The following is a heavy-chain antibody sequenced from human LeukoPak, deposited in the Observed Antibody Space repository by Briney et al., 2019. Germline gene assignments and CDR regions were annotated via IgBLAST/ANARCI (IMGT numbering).Heavy chain of an antibody. D-gene: IGHD4-17*01. V-gene: IGHV1-69*01. Sequence: SVKVSCKASGGTFSSYAISWVRQAPRPGLEWMGGIIPIFGTANYAQKFQGRVTITADESTSTAYMELSSLRPEDTAVYYCARGTTVSTKFDYWGQGTLVTVSS. CDR2: IIPIFGTA. J-gene: IGHJ4*02. CDR3: ARGTTVSTKFDY. CDR1: GGTFSSYA.